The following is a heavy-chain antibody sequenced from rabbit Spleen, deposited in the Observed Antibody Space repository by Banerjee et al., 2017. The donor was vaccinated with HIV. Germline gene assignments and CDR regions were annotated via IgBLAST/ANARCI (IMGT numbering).Heavy chain of an antibody. D-gene: IGHD6-1*01. CDR1: GVSFSDKDV. V-gene: IGHV1S45*01. CDR3: ASGADYAYGGYDL. Sequence: EQLEESGGGLVKPEGSLTLTCKAPGVSFSDKDVMCWVRQAPGKGLEWIACINIVTGKSVYASWAKGRFVMSRTSSTTVTLQMTSLTAADTATYFCASGADYAYGGYDLWGPGTLVTVS. J-gene: IGHJ4*01. CDR2: INIVTGKS.